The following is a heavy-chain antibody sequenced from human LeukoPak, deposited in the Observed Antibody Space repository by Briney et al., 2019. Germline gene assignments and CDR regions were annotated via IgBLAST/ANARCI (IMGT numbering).Heavy chain of an antibody. CDR3: ARGRHDYLVDY. D-gene: IGHD4-11*01. V-gene: IGHV1-8*01. Sequence: ASVKVSCKASGYTSTSYDINWVRQATGQGLEWMGWMNPNSGDTGYAQKFQGRVTMTRNTSISTAYMELSSLRSEDTAVYYCARGRHDYLVDYWGQGTLVTVSS. CDR2: MNPNSGDT. J-gene: IGHJ4*02. CDR1: GYTSTSYD.